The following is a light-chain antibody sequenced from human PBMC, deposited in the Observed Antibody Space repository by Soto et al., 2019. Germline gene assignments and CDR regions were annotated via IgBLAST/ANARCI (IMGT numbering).Light chain of an antibody. Sequence: QMTQSPSTVSASVGDSVTITCRASQSVNTWLACYQLKPGKAPRLMIYKASTLESGAPSRFSGSGSGTEFTLTISSRQPDAIATYYCQQYDHYRTFGQGTQVELE. CDR2: KAS. J-gene: IGKJ1*01. CDR1: QSVNTW. CDR3: QQYDHYRT. V-gene: IGKV1-5*03.